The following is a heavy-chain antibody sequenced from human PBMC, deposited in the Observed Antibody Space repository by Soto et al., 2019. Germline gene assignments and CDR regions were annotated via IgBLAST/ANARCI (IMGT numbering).Heavy chain of an antibody. Sequence: QVQLQQWGAGLLKPSETLSLTCAVYGGFVSSGSYYWSWIRQPPGKGLEWIGEMSHSGGTHFNPSLKRLATISVDTAKNQFSLKMSSVTAADTALYYCARVERGTATTVVDAFDIWGPGTMVTVSS. D-gene: IGHD1-1*01. CDR3: ARVERGTATTVVDAFDI. CDR2: MSHSGGT. J-gene: IGHJ3*02. V-gene: IGHV4-34*01. CDR1: GGFVSSGSYY.